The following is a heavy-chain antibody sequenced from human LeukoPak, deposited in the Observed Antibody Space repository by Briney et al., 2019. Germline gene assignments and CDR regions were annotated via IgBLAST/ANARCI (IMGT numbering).Heavy chain of an antibody. CDR3: AITTNSGSYDEYYFHS. V-gene: IGHV3-30*02. CDR1: GFTFSNYG. J-gene: IGHJ4*02. Sequence: SGGSLRLSCAASGFTFSNYGMNWVRQAPGKGLEWVAFIRYDGSNKYYADSGKGRFTISRDNSKNTLYLQMNSLRAEDTAVYYCAITTNSGSYDEYYFHSWGQGTLVTVFS. CDR2: IRYDGSNK. D-gene: IGHD1-26*01.